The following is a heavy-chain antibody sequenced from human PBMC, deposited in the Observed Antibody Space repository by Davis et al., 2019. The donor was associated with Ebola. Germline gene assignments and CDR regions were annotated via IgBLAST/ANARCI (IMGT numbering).Heavy chain of an antibody. CDR1: GGSISSSSYY. CDR3: ARGYPYGDFYYYYGMDV. V-gene: IGHV4-30-4*08. CDR2: IYYSGST. J-gene: IGHJ6*02. D-gene: IGHD4-17*01. Sequence: SETLSLTCTVSGGSISSSSYYWGWIRQPPGKGLEWIGYIYYSGSTYYNPSLKSRVTISVDTSKNQFSLKLSSVTAADTAVYYCARGYPYGDFYYYYGMDVWGQGTTVTVSS.